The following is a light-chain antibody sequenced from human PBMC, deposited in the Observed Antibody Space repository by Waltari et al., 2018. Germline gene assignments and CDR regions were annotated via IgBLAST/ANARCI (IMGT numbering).Light chain of an antibody. Sequence: QMTQHPSTRSAYVGDRVTFTCQASQGIRNNLAWYQQKPAKVPKLLIYTASTLQSGVPLRFSGGGYGTDFTFTISSLQPEDFATYYCQHDYGTPYRFGQGTKVEIK. V-gene: IGKV1-6*01. CDR1: QGIRNN. J-gene: IGKJ2*03. CDR3: QHDYGTPYR. CDR2: TAS.